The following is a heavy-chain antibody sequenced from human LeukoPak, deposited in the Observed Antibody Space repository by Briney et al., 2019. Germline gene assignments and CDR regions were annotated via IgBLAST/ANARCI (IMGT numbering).Heavy chain of an antibody. V-gene: IGHV3-7*05. CDR3: AGGSGWLIDS. J-gene: IGHJ4*02. CDR2: IRQDGSEK. Sequence: GGSLRLSCAASGFTFSTYYMAWVRQAPGKGLEWVANIRQDGSEKFYEDSVKGRFTISRDNGGNSLYLRMNSLRAEDTAVYYCAGGSGWLIDSWGRGTLVTVSS. CDR1: GFTFSTYY. D-gene: IGHD6-19*01.